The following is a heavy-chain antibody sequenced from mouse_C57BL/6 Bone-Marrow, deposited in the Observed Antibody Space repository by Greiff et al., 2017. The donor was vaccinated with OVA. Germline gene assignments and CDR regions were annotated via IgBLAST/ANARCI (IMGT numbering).Heavy chain of an antibody. J-gene: IGHJ3*01. CDR1: GFTFSDYG. CDR3: ARSWDWFAY. Sequence: EVMLVESGGGLVKPGGSLKLSCAASGFTFSDYGMHWVRQAPEKGLEWVAYISSGSSTIYYADTVKGRFTISRDNAKNTLFLQMTSLRSEDTAMYYCARSWDWFAYWGQGTLVTVSA. D-gene: IGHD4-1*01. CDR2: ISSGSSTI. V-gene: IGHV5-17*01.